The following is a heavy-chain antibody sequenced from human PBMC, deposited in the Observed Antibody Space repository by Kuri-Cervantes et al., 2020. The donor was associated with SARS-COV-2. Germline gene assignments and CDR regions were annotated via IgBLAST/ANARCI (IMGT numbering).Heavy chain of an antibody. CDR2: MNPNSGIT. CDR1: GYTFNIYD. Sequence: ASVKVSCKASGYTFNIYDIHWVRQATGQGLEWMGWMNPNSGITGYAQKFQGRVTMTRDTSTSTAYMEPRSLRSDDTAVYYCARASYSSSWYVGSYYYYMDVWGKGTTVTVSS. D-gene: IGHD6-13*01. V-gene: IGHV1-8*02. CDR3: ARASYSSSWYVGSYYYYMDV. J-gene: IGHJ6*03.